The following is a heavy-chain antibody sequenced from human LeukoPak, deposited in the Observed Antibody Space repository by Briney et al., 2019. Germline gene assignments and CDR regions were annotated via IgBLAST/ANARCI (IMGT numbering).Heavy chain of an antibody. CDR3: ARGTQEPPDY. J-gene: IGHJ4*02. CDR1: GGSISSGSYY. D-gene: IGHD2-2*01. V-gene: IGHV4-61*02. Sequence: SETLSLTCTVSGGSISSGSYYWSWIRQPAGKGLEWIGRIYTSGSTNYNPSLKSRVTISVDTSKNQFSLKLSSVTAADTAVYHCARGTQEPPDYWGQGTLVTVSS. CDR2: IYTSGST.